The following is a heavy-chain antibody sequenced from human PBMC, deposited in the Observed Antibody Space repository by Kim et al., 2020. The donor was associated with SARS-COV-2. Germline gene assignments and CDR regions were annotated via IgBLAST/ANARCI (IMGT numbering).Heavy chain of an antibody. CDR3: VREVAAGSFDD. CDR2: TA. J-gene: IGHJ4*02. D-gene: IGHD6-13*01. V-gene: IGHV1-69*01. Sequence: TADYAQKFQGRVTITAEESTSTTYMQLSSLTSDDTAVYYCVREVAAGSFDDWGQGTPVTVSS.